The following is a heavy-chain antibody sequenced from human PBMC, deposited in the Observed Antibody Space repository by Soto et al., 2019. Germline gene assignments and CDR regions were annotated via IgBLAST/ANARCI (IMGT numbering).Heavy chain of an antibody. CDR2: IIPIFGTA. Sequence: SVKVSCKASGGTFSSYAISWLRQAAGQGLEWMGGIIPIFGTANYAQKFQGRVTMTTDTSTSTAYMELRSLRSDDTAVYYCARDFRYLDTMVRGVIRTRSWFDPWGQGTLVTVSS. CDR1: GGTFSSYA. D-gene: IGHD3-10*01. J-gene: IGHJ5*02. CDR3: ARDFRYLDTMVRGVIRTRSWFDP. V-gene: IGHV1-69*05.